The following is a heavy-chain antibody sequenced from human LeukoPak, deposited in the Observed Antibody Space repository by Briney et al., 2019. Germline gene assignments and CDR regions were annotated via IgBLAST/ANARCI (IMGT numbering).Heavy chain of an antibody. Sequence: PGRSLRLSCAASGFTFSSYGMHWVRQAPGKGLEWVAVISYDGSNKYYADSVKGRFTISRDNSKNTLYLQMNSLRAEDTAVYYCARDPPDDWGQGTLVTVSS. V-gene: IGHV3-30*03. CDR1: GFTFSSYG. CDR2: ISYDGSNK. CDR3: ARDPPDD. J-gene: IGHJ4*02. D-gene: IGHD3-16*01.